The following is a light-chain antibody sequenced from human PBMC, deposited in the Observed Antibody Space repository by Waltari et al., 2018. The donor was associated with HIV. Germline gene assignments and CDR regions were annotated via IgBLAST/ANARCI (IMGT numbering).Light chain of an antibody. CDR3: QQSYSTPYT. Sequence: DIQMTQSPSSLSASVGDRVTITCRASQSISSYLIWYQQKPGKAPKLLIYAASSLQSGVPSRFSGSGSGTDFTLTISRLQPEDYATYYCQQSYSTPYTFGQGTKLEIK. CDR2: AAS. V-gene: IGKV1-39*01. CDR1: QSISSY. J-gene: IGKJ2*01.